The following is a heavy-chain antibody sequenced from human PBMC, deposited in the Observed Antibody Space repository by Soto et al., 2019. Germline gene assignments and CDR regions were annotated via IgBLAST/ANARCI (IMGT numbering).Heavy chain of an antibody. CDR1: GDSVSSNSAA. J-gene: IGHJ5*02. Sequence: SQTLSLTCAISGDSVSSNSAAWNWIRQSPSRGLEWLGRTYYRSKWYNDYAVSVKSRITINPDTSKNQFSLQLNSVTPEDTAVYYCARQYYDFWSGYYNWFDPWGQGTLVTVSS. D-gene: IGHD3-3*01. V-gene: IGHV6-1*01. CDR2: TYYRSKWYN. CDR3: ARQYYDFWSGYYNWFDP.